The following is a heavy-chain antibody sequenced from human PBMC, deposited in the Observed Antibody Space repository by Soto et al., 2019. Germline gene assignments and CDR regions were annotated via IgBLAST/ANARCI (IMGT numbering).Heavy chain of an antibody. J-gene: IGHJ4*02. D-gene: IGHD6-19*01. CDR3: TTGYGSDWYG. Sequence: EVQLVESGGGLVKPGESLTLSWAASGITLDSAWVNWVRQARGKGLEWVAQAKRKAAGGAIDYAAPVKGRFIISRDDSKNMAYLQMNSLKIEDTALYYCTTGYGSDWYGWGQGTLVIVSS. CDR1: GITLDSAW. CDR2: AKRKAAGGAI. V-gene: IGHV3-15*01.